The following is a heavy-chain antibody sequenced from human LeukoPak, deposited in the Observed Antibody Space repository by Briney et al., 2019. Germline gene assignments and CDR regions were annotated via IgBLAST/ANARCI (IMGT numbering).Heavy chain of an antibody. CDR2: FDPEDGET. CDR1: GYTLTELS. J-gene: IGHJ1*01. D-gene: IGHD3-3*01. Sequence: ASVKVSCKVSGYTLTELSMHWVRQAPGKGLEWMGGFDPEDGETIYAQKFQGRVTMTEDTSTDTAYKELSSLRSEDTAVYYCATVHTIFGVVSDWGQGTLVTVSS. CDR3: ATVHTIFGVVSD. V-gene: IGHV1-24*01.